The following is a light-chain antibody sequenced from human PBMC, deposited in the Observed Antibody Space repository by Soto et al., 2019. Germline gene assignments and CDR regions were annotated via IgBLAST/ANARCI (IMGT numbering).Light chain of an antibody. CDR3: QQYYSYPLT. Sequence: DIQLTQSPSTLSASVGDTVTISCRASESLIGWLAWYQQRPGSAPKLLIYDASSLEGGVPSRFSGSGSGTDFTLTISCLQSEDFATYYCQQYYSYPLTFGGGTKVDIK. V-gene: IGKV1-5*01. J-gene: IGKJ4*01. CDR2: DAS. CDR1: ESLIGW.